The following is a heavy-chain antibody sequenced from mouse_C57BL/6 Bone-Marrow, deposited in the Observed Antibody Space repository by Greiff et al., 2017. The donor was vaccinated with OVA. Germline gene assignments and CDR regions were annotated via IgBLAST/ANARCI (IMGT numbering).Heavy chain of an antibody. D-gene: IGHD2-5*01. Sequence: VQLQQSGAELARPGASVKLSCKASGYTFTSYGISWVKQSTGQGLEWIGEIYPRSGNTYYNEKFKGKATLTADKSSSTAYMELRSLTSEDSAVYFCARYVDYSKNYFDYWGQGTTLTVSS. CDR3: ARYVDYSKNYFDY. CDR1: GYTFTSYG. V-gene: IGHV1-81*01. J-gene: IGHJ2*01. CDR2: IYPRSGNT.